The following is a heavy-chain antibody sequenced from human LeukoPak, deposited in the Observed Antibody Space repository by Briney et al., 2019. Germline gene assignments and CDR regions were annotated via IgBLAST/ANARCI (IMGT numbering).Heavy chain of an antibody. J-gene: IGHJ4*02. CDR1: GFTFSSDS. V-gene: IGHV3-23*01. CDR2: ISNSGVST. D-gene: IGHD2-2*01. Sequence: PGGSLRLSXAASGFTFSSDSMTWVRQAPGKGVEWVSTISNSGVSTFYADPVKGRFTISRDNSKNTLYLHMNSLSAEDTAVYYCAKDSFSTRWGQGTLVTVSS. CDR3: AKDSFSTR.